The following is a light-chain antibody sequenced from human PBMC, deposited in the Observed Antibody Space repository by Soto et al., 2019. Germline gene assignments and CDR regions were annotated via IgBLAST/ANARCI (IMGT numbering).Light chain of an antibody. J-gene: IGKJ1*01. CDR1: QSISSW. CDR3: QHYNSYSEA. Sequence: DIQMTQSPSTLSASVGARVTITCRASQSISSWLAWYQQKPVKAPKLLIYKASTLKSGVPSRFSGSGSGTELTITISSLQPDDCETYDCQHYNSYSEAFGQGTKVDI. CDR2: KAS. V-gene: IGKV1-5*03.